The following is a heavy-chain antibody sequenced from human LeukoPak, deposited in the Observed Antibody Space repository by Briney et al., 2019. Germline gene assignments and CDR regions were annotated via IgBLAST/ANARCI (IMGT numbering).Heavy chain of an antibody. CDR1: GFTFSSYW. CDR3: ARGRTSGGMTTEVDY. D-gene: IGHD4-11*01. J-gene: IGHJ4*02. CDR2: IKQDGSEK. V-gene: IGHV3-7*01. Sequence: GGSLRLSCAASGFTFSSYWMSWVRQAPGKGLEWVANIKQDGSEKYYVDSVKGRFTISRDNAKNSLYLQMNYLRAEDTAVYYCARGRTSGGMTTEVDYWGQGTLVTVSS.